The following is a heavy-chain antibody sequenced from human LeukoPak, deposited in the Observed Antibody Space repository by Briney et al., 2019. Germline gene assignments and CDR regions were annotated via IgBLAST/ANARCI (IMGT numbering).Heavy chain of an antibody. V-gene: IGHV3-30*18. CDR1: GFTFSSYG. D-gene: IGHD6-6*01. J-gene: IGHJ4*02. Sequence: GRSLRLSCAASGFTFSSYGMHWVRQAPGKGLEWVAVISYDGSNKYYADSVKGRFTISRDNSKNTLYLQMNSLRAEDTAVYYCAKDQSWRIAARSSWPDYWGQGTLVTVSS. CDR3: AKDQSWRIAARSSWPDY. CDR2: ISYDGSNK.